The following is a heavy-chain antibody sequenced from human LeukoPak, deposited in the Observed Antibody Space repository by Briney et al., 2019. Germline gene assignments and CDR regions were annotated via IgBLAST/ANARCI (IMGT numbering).Heavy chain of an antibody. CDR3: ARHSPGLGPNNWNYVY. CDR2: IKSNSGDT. J-gene: IGHJ4*02. D-gene: IGHD1-7*01. V-gene: IGHV1-2*02. Sequence: ASVKVSCKASGYTFSGYYLLWVRQAPGQGLEWMGWIKSNSGDTNYAQKFQGGVSMTRDTSISTAYMELSGLRSDDTAIYYCARHSPGLGPNNWNYVYWGQGTLVTVSS. CDR1: GYTFSGYY.